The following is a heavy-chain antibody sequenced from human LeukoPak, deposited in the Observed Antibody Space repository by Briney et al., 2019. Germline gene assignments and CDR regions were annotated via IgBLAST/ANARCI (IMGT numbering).Heavy chain of an antibody. CDR3: AREESGGYFDY. CDR1: GYTFTRYY. V-gene: IGHV1-46*01. CDR2: INPTGTST. J-gene: IGHJ4*02. Sequence: ASVKVSCKASGYTFTRYYMHWVRQAPGQGLEWMGIINPTGTSTNYAQKFRGRVTMTRDTSTTTVYMELSSLRSEDTAVYYCAREESGGYFDYWGQGTLVTVSS. D-gene: IGHD2-8*02.